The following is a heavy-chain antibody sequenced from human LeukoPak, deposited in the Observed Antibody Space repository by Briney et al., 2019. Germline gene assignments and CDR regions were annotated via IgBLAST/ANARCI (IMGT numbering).Heavy chain of an antibody. Sequence: SETLSLTCTVSGGSISSSNCYWGWIRQPPGKGLEWIGSIYYSGTTYYNPSLHSRVTISVDTSKNQFSLKLFSVTAADTAVYYCARGRDDYNFAYWGEGTLVTVSS. V-gene: IGHV4-39*01. CDR1: GGSISSSNCY. D-gene: IGHD5-24*01. CDR2: IYYSGTT. J-gene: IGHJ4*02. CDR3: ARGRDDYNFAY.